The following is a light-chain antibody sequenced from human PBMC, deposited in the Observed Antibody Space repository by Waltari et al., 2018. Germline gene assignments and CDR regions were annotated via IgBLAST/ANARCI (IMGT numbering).Light chain of an antibody. Sequence: QLELTQSPSASASLGASVKLTCTLSRGHGSYAIALHQQQPGRGPRYLMNVDIDGSHTKGDGIPDRFSGSSSGAERSLTISSLQSEDEADYYCQTWGTGIVVFGGGTKLTVL. CDR1: RGHGSYA. CDR2: VDIDGSH. J-gene: IGLJ2*01. CDR3: QTWGTGIVV. V-gene: IGLV4-69*01.